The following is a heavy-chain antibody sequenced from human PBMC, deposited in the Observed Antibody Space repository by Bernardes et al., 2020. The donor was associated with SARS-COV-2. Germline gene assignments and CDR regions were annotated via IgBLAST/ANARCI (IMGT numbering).Heavy chain of an antibody. D-gene: IGHD3-16*01. V-gene: IGHV4-39*01. CDR2: SSTH. J-gene: IGHJ4*02. CDR1: GASITGGGRY. Sequence: SETLSLTCTVSGASITGGGRYWGWIRQPPGRGLEWIGSSTHDYNPSLKSRVTISLDTSMSQISLKLSSVTAADMAVYYCAGYASGTMMDYWGRGTLVTVSS. CDR3: AGYASGTMMDY.